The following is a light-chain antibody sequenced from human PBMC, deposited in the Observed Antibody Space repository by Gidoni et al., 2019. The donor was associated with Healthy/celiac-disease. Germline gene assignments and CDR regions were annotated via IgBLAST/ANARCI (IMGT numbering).Light chain of an antibody. CDR1: QSVSSSY. V-gene: IGKV3-20*01. CDR2: GAS. Sequence: EIVLTPSPGTLSLSPGERATLSCRASQSVSSSYLAWYQQKPGQAPRLLISGASSRATGIPDRFSGSGSGTDFTLTISRLEPEDFAVYYCQQYGSSPPWTFGQGTKVEIK. CDR3: QQYGSSPPWT. J-gene: IGKJ1*01.